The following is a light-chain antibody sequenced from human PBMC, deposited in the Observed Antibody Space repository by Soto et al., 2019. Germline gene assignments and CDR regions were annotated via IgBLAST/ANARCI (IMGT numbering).Light chain of an antibody. J-gene: IGKJ4*01. CDR2: GAS. CDR1: QSVSSN. V-gene: IGKV3-15*01. CDR3: QQYHKWPLT. Sequence: EIVMTQSPATLSVSPGERATLSCRASQSVSSNLAWYQQKPGQAPRLLMYGASTRATGIPASFSGSGSGTEFILTISGLQSEDFAVYYCQQYHKWPLTFGGGTKVEIK.